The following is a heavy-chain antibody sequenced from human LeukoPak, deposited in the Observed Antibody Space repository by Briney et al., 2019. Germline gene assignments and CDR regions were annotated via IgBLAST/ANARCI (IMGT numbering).Heavy chain of an antibody. CDR3: ARDKAFSFDP. Sequence: ASVTVSFKASGYTFTGYYMHWVRPAPGQGLAWMGWTNPNSGGTNYAQKFQGRVTMTRDTSISTAYMELSRLRSDDTAVYYCARDKAFSFDPWGQGTLVTVSS. CDR2: TNPNSGGT. V-gene: IGHV1-2*02. J-gene: IGHJ5*02. CDR1: GYTFTGYY.